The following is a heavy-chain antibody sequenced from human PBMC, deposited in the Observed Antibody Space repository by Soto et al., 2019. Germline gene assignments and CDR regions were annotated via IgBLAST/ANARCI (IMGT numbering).Heavy chain of an antibody. CDR3: KLDGSGSDD. J-gene: IGHJ4*02. D-gene: IGHD3-10*01. CDR1: GFTFSNAW. V-gene: IGHV3-15*01. CDR2: IKSTTDGGTT. Sequence: EVQLVESGGGLVKPGGSLRLSCAASGFTFSNAWMSWVRQAPGKGLEWVGRIKSTTDGGTTDYAAPVKGRFTISRDDSKNTLYLQMNSRKTEDTAVYYCKLDGSGSDDWGQGTLVTVSS.